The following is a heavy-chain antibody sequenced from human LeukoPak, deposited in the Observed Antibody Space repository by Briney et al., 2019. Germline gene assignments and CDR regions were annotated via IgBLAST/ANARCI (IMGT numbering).Heavy chain of an antibody. CDR1: GYTFTGYY. V-gene: IGHV1-69*06. Sequence: GASVKVSCKTSGYTFTGYYIHWVRQAPGQGLEWMGGIIPIFGTANYAQKFQGRVTITADKSTSTAYMELSSLRSEDTAVYYCAQDYGGNSVSFPLDWGQGTLVTVSS. CDR2: IIPIFGTA. CDR3: AQDYGGNSVSFPLD. J-gene: IGHJ4*02. D-gene: IGHD4-23*01.